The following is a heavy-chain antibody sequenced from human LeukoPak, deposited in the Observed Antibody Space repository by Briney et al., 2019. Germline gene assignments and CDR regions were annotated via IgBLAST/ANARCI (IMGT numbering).Heavy chain of an antibody. J-gene: IGHJ6*03. V-gene: IGHV1-46*01. CDR1: GYTFTSYY. D-gene: IGHD3-10*01. CDR3: ARGLWFGEAISYYHMDV. Sequence: ASVKVSCKASGYTFTSYYMHWVRQAPGQGLEWMGIINPSGGSTSYAQKFQGRVTMTRDTSTSTVYMELSSLRSEDTAVYYCARGLWFGEAISYYHMDVWGKGTTVTVSS. CDR2: INPSGGST.